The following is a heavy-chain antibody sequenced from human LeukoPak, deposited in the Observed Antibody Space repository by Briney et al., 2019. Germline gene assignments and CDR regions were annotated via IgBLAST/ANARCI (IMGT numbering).Heavy chain of an antibody. CDR2: ISGGGSST. D-gene: IGHD3-10*01. J-gene: IGHJ4*02. Sequence: PGGSLRLSCAASGFTFSSYAMSWVRQAPGKGLEWVSGISGGGSSTYYADSVKGRFTIFRDNSESTLYLQMDSLRAEDTAVYYCAKDNSGSYSPSKFDYWGQGTLVTVSS. V-gene: IGHV3-23*01. CDR3: AKDNSGSYSPSKFDY. CDR1: GFTFSSYA.